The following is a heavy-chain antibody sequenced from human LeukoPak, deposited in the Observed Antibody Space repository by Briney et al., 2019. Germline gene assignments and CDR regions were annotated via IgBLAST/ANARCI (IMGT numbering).Heavy chain of an antibody. CDR2: ISGNSFHI. D-gene: IGHD1-26*01. CDR1: GFSFSDYS. CDR3: ASGTIVGARGADN. J-gene: IGHJ4*02. V-gene: IGHV3-21*01. Sequence: PGGSLRLSCAASGFSFSDYSMTWVRQAPGKALEWVSSISGNSFHIFYADSVKGRFTISRDNAYKSLYLQSNSLRAEDTAVYYCASGTIVGARGADNWGQGTLVTVSS.